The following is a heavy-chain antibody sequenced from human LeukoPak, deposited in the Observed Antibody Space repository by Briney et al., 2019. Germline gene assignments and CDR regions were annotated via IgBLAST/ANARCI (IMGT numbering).Heavy chain of an antibody. CDR1: GFTFSDYY. CDR2: MSSSGSTI. D-gene: IGHD6-19*01. CDR3: ARESRQWLVLGGVDY. V-gene: IGHV3-11*04. Sequence: GGSLRLSCAASGFTFSDYYMSWIRQAPGKGLEWVSYMSSSGSTIYYADSVKGRFTISRDNAKNSLYLQMNSLRAEDAAVYYCARESRQWLVLGGVDYWGQGTLVTVSS. J-gene: IGHJ4*02.